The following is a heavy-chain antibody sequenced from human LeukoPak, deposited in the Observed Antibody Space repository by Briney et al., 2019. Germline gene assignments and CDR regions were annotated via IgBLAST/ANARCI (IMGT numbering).Heavy chain of an antibody. Sequence: VASVKVSCKASGFTFIDYYMHLVRQAPGQGLEWMGRINPRSGGTNYAQKFQDRVTMTRDTSISTAYMELSRLKFDDTAVFYCARGSISSGDWFDPWGQGTLVTVSS. CDR1: GFTFIDYY. CDR2: INPRSGGT. CDR3: ARGSISSGDWFDP. V-gene: IGHV1-2*06. D-gene: IGHD6-6*01. J-gene: IGHJ5*02.